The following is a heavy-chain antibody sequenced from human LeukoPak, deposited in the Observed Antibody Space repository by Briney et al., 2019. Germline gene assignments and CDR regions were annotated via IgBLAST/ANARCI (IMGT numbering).Heavy chain of an antibody. CDR1: GYTFTSYA. V-gene: IGHV1-69*05. J-gene: IGHJ4*02. Sequence: SVKVSCKASGYTFTSYAISWVRQAPGQGLEWMGGIIPIFGTANYAQKFQGRVTITTDESTSTAYMELSSLRSEDTAVYYCARAQSGSYLDYFDYWGQGTLVTVSS. CDR3: ARAQSGSYLDYFDY. CDR2: IIPIFGTA. D-gene: IGHD1-26*01.